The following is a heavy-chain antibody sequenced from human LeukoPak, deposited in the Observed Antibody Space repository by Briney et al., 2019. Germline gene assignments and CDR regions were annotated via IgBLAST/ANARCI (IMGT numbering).Heavy chain of an antibody. CDR3: ARAYGDYADFDY. J-gene: IGHJ4*02. Sequence: GRSLRLSCAASGFTFSSYAMHWVRQAPGKGLEGVAVISYDGSNKYYGDSVKGRFTISRDNSKNTLYLQMNSLRAEDTAVYYCARAYGDYADFDYWGQGTLVTVSS. D-gene: IGHD4-17*01. V-gene: IGHV3-30-3*01. CDR2: ISYDGSNK. CDR1: GFTFSSYA.